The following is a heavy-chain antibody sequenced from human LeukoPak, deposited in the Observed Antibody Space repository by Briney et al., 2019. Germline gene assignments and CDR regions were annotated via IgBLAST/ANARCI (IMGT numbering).Heavy chain of an antibody. V-gene: IGHV4-39*01. CDR3: ARHADGYSLPPPF. CDR1: GGSISSSSYY. CDR2: IYYSGST. Sequence: SETLSLTCAVSGGSISSSSYYWGWIRQPPGKGLEWIGSIYYSGSTYYNPSLKSRVTISVDTSKNQFSLKLSSVTAADTAVYYCARHADGYSLPPPFWGQGTLVTVSS. J-gene: IGHJ4*02. D-gene: IGHD5-18*01.